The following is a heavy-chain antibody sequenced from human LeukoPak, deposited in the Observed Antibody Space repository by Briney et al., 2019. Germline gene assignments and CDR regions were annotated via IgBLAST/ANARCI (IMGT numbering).Heavy chain of an antibody. Sequence: ASVKVSCKASGYTFTCYGISWVRQAPRQGLEWMGWISAYNGNTNYAQKLQGRVTMTTDTSTSTAYMELRSLRSDDTAVYYCARGSSGWYTAPTPLFGYWGQGTLVTVSS. V-gene: IGHV1-18*01. J-gene: IGHJ4*02. CDR2: ISAYNGNT. CDR3: ARGSSGWYTAPTPLFGY. CDR1: GYTFTCYG. D-gene: IGHD6-19*01.